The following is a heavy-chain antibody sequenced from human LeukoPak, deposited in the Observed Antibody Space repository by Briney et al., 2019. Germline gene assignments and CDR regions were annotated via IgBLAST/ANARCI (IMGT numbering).Heavy chain of an antibody. V-gene: IGHV1-8*01. Sequence: ASVKVSCKASGYTFTSYDINWVRQATGQGLEWMGWMNPNSGNTGYAQKFQRRVTMTRNTSISTAYMELSSLRSEDTAVYYCARGKYCSSTSCFPTLYYYYYMDVWGKGTTVTVSS. CDR2: MNPNSGNT. CDR3: ARGKYCSSTSCFPTLYYYYYMDV. J-gene: IGHJ6*03. D-gene: IGHD2-2*01. CDR1: GYTFTSYD.